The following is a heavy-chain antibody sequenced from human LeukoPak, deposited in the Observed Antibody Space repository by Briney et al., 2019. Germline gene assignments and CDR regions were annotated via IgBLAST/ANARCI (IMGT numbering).Heavy chain of an antibody. CDR1: GYTFTGYY. Sequence: GASVKVSCKASGYTFTGYYMHWVRQAPGQGLEWMGRINPNSGGTNYAQKFQGRVTMTRDTSISTAYMELSRLRSDDTAVYYCARGWGLLGSWTDYWGQGTLVTVSS. CDR3: ARGWGLLGSWTDY. CDR2: INPNSGGT. J-gene: IGHJ4*02. V-gene: IGHV1-2*06. D-gene: IGHD1-26*01.